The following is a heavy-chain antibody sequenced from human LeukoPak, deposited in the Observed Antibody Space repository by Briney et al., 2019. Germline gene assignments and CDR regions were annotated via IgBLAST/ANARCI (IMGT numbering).Heavy chain of an antibody. J-gene: IGHJ3*02. CDR1: GGSISSYY. V-gene: IGHV4-4*07. D-gene: IGHD1-26*01. Sequence: SETLSLTCTVSGGSISSYYWSWIRQPAGKGLEWIGRIYTSGSTNYNPSLKSRVTMSADTSKNQFSLKLSSVTAADTAVYYCARDGSGSLYDAFDIWGQGTMVTVSS. CDR2: IYTSGST. CDR3: ARDGSGSLYDAFDI.